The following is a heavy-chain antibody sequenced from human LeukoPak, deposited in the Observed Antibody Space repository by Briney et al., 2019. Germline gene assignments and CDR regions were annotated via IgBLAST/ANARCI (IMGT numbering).Heavy chain of an antibody. CDR2: IYYSGST. Sequence: SETLSLTCTVSGGSISSYYWSWIRQPPGKGLEWIGYIYYSGSTNYNPSLKSRVTISVDTSKNQFSLKLSSVTAADTAVYYCARPYASGYYHDAFDIWGQGTMVTVSS. V-gene: IGHV4-59*08. CDR3: ARPYASGYYHDAFDI. D-gene: IGHD3-22*01. J-gene: IGHJ3*02. CDR1: GGSISSYY.